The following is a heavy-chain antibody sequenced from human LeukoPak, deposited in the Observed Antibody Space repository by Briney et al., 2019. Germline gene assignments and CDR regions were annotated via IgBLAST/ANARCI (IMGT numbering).Heavy chain of an antibody. D-gene: IGHD5-12*01. J-gene: IGHJ4*02. Sequence: NPSETLSLTCTVSGGSISSYYWSWIRQPPGKGLEWIGYIYYSGSTNYNPSLKSRVTISVDTSKNQFSLKLSSVTAADTAVYYCARDPGYSGYDFFDYWGQGTLVTVSS. V-gene: IGHV4-59*01. CDR2: IYYSGST. CDR1: GGSISSYY. CDR3: ARDPGYSGYDFFDY.